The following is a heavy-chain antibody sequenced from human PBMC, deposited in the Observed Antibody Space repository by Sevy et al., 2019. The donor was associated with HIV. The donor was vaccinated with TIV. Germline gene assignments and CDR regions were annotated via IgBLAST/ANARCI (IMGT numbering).Heavy chain of an antibody. Sequence: GESLKISCQGSGYSFTSHWIGWVRHMPGKGLEWMGIIYPEDSETRYSPSFQGQVTFPADKSISPAYLQWSSLKASDTAMYYCATSRSGYFDSSGYYIYWGQGTLVTVSS. CDR2: IYPEDSET. J-gene: IGHJ4*02. CDR3: ATSRSGYFDSSGYYIY. V-gene: IGHV5-51*01. CDR1: GYSFTSHW. D-gene: IGHD3-22*01.